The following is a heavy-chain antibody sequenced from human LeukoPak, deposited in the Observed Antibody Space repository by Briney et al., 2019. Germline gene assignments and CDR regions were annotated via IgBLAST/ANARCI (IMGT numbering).Heavy chain of an antibody. J-gene: IGHJ3*02. CDR1: GFTFSSYA. V-gene: IGHV3-30*04. D-gene: IGHD5-18*01. Sequence: GGTLRLSCAASGFTFSSYAMHWVCQAPGKGREWVAAISYVGSNKYSAGSVRGRFTISRENSKTTLYLQMNSLRADDTAVYYCAGVDAAMPDAFDIWGQGTTVTVSS. CDR3: AGVDAAMPDAFDI. CDR2: ISYVGSNK.